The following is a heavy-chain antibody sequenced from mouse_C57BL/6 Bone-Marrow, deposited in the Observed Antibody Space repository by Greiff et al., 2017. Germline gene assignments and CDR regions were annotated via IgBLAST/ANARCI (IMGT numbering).Heavy chain of an antibody. Sequence: VQLQQPGAELVKPGASVKMSCKASGYTFTSYWITWVKQRPGQGLEWIGDIYPGSGSTNDNEKLKSKATLTVDTSSSTAYMQRSSLTYEDSAVYYCARPYYSNYWYFDVWGTGTTVTVSS. CDR1: GYTFTSYW. CDR3: ARPYYSNYWYFDV. J-gene: IGHJ1*03. V-gene: IGHV1-55*01. D-gene: IGHD2-5*01. CDR2: IYPGSGST.